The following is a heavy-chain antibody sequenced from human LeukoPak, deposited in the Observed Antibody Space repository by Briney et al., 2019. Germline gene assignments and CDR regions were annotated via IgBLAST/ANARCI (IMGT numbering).Heavy chain of an antibody. J-gene: IGHJ3*02. CDR1: GFTFSSYA. CDR3: AKALQLSYTAMAPGAFDI. D-gene: IGHD5-18*01. V-gene: IGHV3-23*01. CDR2: ISGSGGST. Sequence: GGSLRLSCAASGFTFSSYAMSWVRQAPGKGLEWVSAISGSGGSTYYADSVKGRFTISRDNSKNTLYLQMNSLRAEDTAVYYCAKALQLSYTAMAPGAFDIWGQGTMVTVSS.